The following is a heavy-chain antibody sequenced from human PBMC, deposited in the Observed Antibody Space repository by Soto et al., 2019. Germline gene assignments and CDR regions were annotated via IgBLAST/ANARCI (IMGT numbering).Heavy chain of an antibody. V-gene: IGHV3-23*01. J-gene: IGHJ6*03. Sequence: EVQLLESGGGLVQPGGSLRLSCAASGFTFSSYAMSWVRQAPGRGLEWVSAISGSGGSTYYADSVKGRFTISRDNSKNTLYLQMNSLRAEDTAVYYCAKDLVYCSSTSCPQPYYYYIDVWGKGTTVTVSS. CDR3: AKDLVYCSSTSCPQPYYYYIDV. CDR2: ISGSGGST. D-gene: IGHD2-2*01. CDR1: GFTFSSYA.